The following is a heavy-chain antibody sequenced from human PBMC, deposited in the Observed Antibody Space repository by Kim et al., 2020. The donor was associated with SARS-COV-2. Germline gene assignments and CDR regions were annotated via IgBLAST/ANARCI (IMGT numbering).Heavy chain of an antibody. CDR2: IYYSGST. CDR1: GGSISSGGYY. D-gene: IGHD2-8*01. Sequence: SETLSLTCTVSGGSISSGGYYWSWIRQHPGKGLEWIGYIYYSGSTYYNPSLKSRVTISVDTSKNQFSLKLSSVTAADTAVYYCARKRGMHGDPSNWFDPWGQGTLVTVSS. J-gene: IGHJ5*02. CDR3: ARKRGMHGDPSNWFDP. V-gene: IGHV4-31*03.